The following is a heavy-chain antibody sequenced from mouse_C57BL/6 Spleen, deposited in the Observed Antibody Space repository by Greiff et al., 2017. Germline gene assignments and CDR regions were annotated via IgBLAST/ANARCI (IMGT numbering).Heavy chain of an antibody. CDR1: GYTFTDYY. J-gene: IGHJ2*01. Sequence: EVQLQQSGPELVKPGASVKISCKASGYTFTDYYMNWVKQSHGKSLEWIGDINPNNGGTSYKQKFKGKATLTVDKSSSTAYMELRSLTSEDSAVYYCARYRGAYYFDYWGQGTTLTVSS. CDR3: ARYRGAYYFDY. V-gene: IGHV1-26*01. CDR2: INPNNGGT.